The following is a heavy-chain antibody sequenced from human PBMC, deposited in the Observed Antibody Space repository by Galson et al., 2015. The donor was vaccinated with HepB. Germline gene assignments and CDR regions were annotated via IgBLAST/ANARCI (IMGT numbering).Heavy chain of an antibody. CDR2: INTFGNEI. CDR1: GFFFNNYA. D-gene: IGHD2-2*01. CDR3: ARRGGSTWFPGSGYFDL. J-gene: IGHJ2*01. Sequence: SLRLSCAASGFFFNNYAMNWVRQVPGKGLEWISRINTFGNEIKYADSVRGRFATSRDNAKNILYLQMYSLGAEDTGLYYCARRGGSTWFPGSGYFDLWGRGSLVTVSS. V-gene: IGHV3-74*03.